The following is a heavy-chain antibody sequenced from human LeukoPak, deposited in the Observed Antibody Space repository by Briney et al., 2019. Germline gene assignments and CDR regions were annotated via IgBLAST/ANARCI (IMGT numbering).Heavy chain of an antibody. CDR2: ISGSGGST. J-gene: IGHJ4*02. Sequence: QSGGSLRLSCAASGFTFSSYAMSWVRPAPGKGLEWVSAISGSGGSTYYADSVKGRFTISRDNSKNTLYLQMNSLRAEDTAVYYCAKDKGRYSGYTAFDYWGQGTLVTVSS. D-gene: IGHD5-12*01. CDR3: AKDKGRYSGYTAFDY. V-gene: IGHV3-23*01. CDR1: GFTFSSYA.